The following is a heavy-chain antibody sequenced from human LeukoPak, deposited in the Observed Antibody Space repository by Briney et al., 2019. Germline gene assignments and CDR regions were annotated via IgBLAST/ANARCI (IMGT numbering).Heavy chain of an antibody. V-gene: IGHV4-39*02. D-gene: IGHD3-3*01. Sequence: SETLSLTCTVSGVSISSSNSYWGWIRQPPGKGLEWIGSIYYSGNTYYNASLKSQVSISIDTSKNQFSLRLSSVTAADTAVYYCARDNFWSGYYTLPAHDYFDYWGQGTLVTVSS. CDR1: GVSISSSNSY. CDR2: IYYSGNT. J-gene: IGHJ4*02. CDR3: ARDNFWSGYYTLPAHDYFDY.